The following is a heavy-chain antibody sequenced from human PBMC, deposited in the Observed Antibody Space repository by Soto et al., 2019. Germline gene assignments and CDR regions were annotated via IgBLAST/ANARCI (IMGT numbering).Heavy chain of an antibody. CDR2: ISAYNGNT. CDR3: ARHLGYCSGGIFSPPAFDL. J-gene: IGHJ3*01. CDR1: GYTFTSYG. Sequence: QVQLVQSGAEVKKPGASVKVSCKASGYTFTSYGISWVRQAPGQGLEWMGWISAYNGNTNYAQKLQGRVTMTTDPSTSTAYMELRSLRSDDTAVYYCARHLGYCSGGIFSPPAFDLWGQGTMVTVSS. D-gene: IGHD2-15*01. V-gene: IGHV1-18*01.